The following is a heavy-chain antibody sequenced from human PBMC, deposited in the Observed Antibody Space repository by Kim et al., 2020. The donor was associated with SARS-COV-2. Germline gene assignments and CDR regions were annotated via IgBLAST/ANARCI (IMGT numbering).Heavy chain of an antibody. V-gene: IGHV4-34*01. CDR1: GGSFSGYY. J-gene: IGHJ6*02. CDR2: INHSGST. CDR3: ASQYYYGSGSYYAYYYGMDV. D-gene: IGHD3-10*01. Sequence: SETLSLTCAVYGGSFSGYYWSWIRQPPGKGLEWIGEINHSGSTNYNPSLKSRVTISVDTSKNQFSLKLSSVTAADTAVYYCASQYYYGSGSYYAYYYGMDVWGQGTTVTVSS.